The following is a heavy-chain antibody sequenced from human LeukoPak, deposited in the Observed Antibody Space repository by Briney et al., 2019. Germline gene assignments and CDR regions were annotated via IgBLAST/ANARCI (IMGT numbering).Heavy chain of an antibody. J-gene: IGHJ1*01. D-gene: IGHD4-17*01. CDR1: GFPQDAYA. V-gene: IGHV3-9*01. CDR2: ISWNNGNI. CDR3: AARETTVTAHLGFQH. Sequence: GSPLRLSCAPSGFPQDAYAIHGLRQAPRKGLEWVSCISWNNGNIGHEHSLKGRFTNSRDNAKNSLYLQMNSLSAEETALDYGAARETTVTAHLGFQHWGQGTLVTVSS.